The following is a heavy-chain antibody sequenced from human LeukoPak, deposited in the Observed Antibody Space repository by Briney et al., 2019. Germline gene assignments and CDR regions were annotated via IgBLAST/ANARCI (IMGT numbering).Heavy chain of an antibody. V-gene: IGHV3-33*01. CDR1: GFTFNAFG. Sequence: GGSLRLSCAASGFTFNAFGIHWVRQAPGKGLEWVAFIWYDASNKYYADSVKGRFIISRDNSKNTMYLQMNTLRAEDTAVYYCARDDWGYSYAKNCFDPWGQGTLVTVSS. CDR3: ARDDWGYSYAKNCFDP. CDR2: IWYDASNK. J-gene: IGHJ5*02. D-gene: IGHD5-18*01.